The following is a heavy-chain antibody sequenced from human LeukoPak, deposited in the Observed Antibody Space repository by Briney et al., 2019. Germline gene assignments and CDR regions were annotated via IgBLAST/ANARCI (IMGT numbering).Heavy chain of an antibody. Sequence: GGSLRLSCAASRVTFSSYNIKWVRQAPGKGLEWVSSISSASSYIYYADSVKGRFTISRDNAKNSLYLQMNGLRAEDTAVYYCARASDRSSWYKGGFDYWGQGTLVTVSS. D-gene: IGHD6-13*01. J-gene: IGHJ4*02. CDR3: ARASDRSSWYKGGFDY. V-gene: IGHV3-21*01. CDR1: RVTFSSYN. CDR2: ISSASSYI.